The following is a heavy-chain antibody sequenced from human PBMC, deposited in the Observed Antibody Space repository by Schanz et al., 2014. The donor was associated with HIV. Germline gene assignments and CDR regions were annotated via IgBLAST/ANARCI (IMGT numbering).Heavy chain of an antibody. CDR3: ARWGGSSWYWFDS. CDR2: ISDSGGST. J-gene: IGHJ5*01. V-gene: IGHV3-23*01. D-gene: IGHD6-13*01. Sequence: EVQLLESGGGLVQPGGSLRLSCAASGFTFSSYAMSWVRQAPGKGLEWVSRISDSGGSTYYADSVKGRFTISRDNVKNSLFLQMNNLRDEDTAVYYCARWGGSSWYWFDSWGQGTLVTVSS. CDR1: GFTFSSYA.